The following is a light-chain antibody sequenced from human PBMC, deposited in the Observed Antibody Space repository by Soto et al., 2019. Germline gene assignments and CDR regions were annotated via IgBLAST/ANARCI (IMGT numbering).Light chain of an antibody. CDR1: QIIDNW. V-gene: IGKV1-5*03. J-gene: IGKJ4*01. CDR3: QEYNSH. CDR2: KAS. Sequence: DTQMTQSPSALSASVGDRVTITCRACQIIDNWLAWYQQKAGKAPELLIYKASNLQSGVPSRFSGSGYGTEFTLTISNLQPEDSATYYCQEYNSHFGGGTKVEIK.